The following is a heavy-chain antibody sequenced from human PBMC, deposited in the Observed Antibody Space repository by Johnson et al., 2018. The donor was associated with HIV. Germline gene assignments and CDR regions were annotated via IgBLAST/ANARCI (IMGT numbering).Heavy chain of an antibody. CDR2: ISYDGSNK. V-gene: IGHV3-30*18. CDR1: GFTFSSYG. Sequence: QVQLVESGGGVVRPGESLRISCAASGFTFSSYGMHWVRQAPGKGLEWVAVISYDGSNKYYADSVKGRFTISRDNSKNTLYLQMNSRGAEDTAVYYCAKDRGLSAFDIWGQGTMVTVSS. D-gene: IGHD3-10*01. CDR3: AKDRGLSAFDI. J-gene: IGHJ3*02.